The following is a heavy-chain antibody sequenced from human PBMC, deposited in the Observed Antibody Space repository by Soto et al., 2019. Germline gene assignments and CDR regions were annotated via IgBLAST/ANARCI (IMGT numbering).Heavy chain of an antibody. Sequence: SETLSLTCAVYGGSFSGYYWSWIRQPPGKGLEWIGEINHSGSTNYNPSLKSRVTISVDTSKNQFSLKLSSVTAADTAVYYCARTLVLRYFDWLSKYFDYWGQGTLVTVSS. V-gene: IGHV4-34*01. D-gene: IGHD3-9*01. CDR2: INHSGST. CDR1: GGSFSGYY. CDR3: ARTLVLRYFDWLSKYFDY. J-gene: IGHJ4*02.